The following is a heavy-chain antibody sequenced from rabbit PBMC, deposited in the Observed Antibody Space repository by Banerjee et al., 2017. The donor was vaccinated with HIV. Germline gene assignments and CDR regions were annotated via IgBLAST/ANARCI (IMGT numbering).Heavy chain of an antibody. CDR1: GFDFSSYG. J-gene: IGHJ4*01. V-gene: IGHV1S7*01. CDR2: IDPVFGST. CDR3: VRHTYGYAGYAYAHPNL. D-gene: IGHD6-1*01. Sequence: QSLEGSGGDLVKPGASLTLSCKASGFDFSSYGVSWVRQAPGKGLEWIGYIDPVFGSTYYASWVNGRFTISSHNAQNTLYLQLNSLTAADTATYFCVRHTYGYAGYAYAHPNLWGQGTLVTVS.